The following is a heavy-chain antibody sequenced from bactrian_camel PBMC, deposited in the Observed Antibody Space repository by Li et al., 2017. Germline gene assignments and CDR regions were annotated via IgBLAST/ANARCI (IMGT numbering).Heavy chain of an antibody. Sequence: MAWFRQAPAKEREGVAGLALDHSTTYADSVKGRFTISKDNAPNTLYLQMNSLKPEDTAMYYCAAARFGYCGQLYPAGYTYWGQGTLVTVS. CDR2: LALDHST. D-gene: IGHD2*01. V-gene: IGHV3S53*01. J-gene: IGHJ4*01. CDR3: AAARFGYCGQLYPAGYTY.